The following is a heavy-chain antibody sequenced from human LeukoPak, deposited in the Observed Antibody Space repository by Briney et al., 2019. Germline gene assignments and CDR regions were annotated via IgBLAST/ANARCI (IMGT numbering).Heavy chain of an antibody. V-gene: IGHV4-61*05. CDR3: ARKRGYSYGRHTWFDP. D-gene: IGHD5-18*01. CDR2: IYYSGST. Sequence: KASETLSLTCTVSGGSISSSSYYWGWIRQPPGKGLEWIGYIYYSGSTNYNPSLKSRVTISVDTSKNQFSLKLSSVTAADTAVYYCARKRGYSYGRHTWFDPWGQGTLVTVSS. CDR1: GGSISSSSYY. J-gene: IGHJ5*02.